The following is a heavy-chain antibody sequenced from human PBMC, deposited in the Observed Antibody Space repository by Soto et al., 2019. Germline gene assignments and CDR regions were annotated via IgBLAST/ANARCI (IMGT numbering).Heavy chain of an antibody. CDR3: ARDRVGTAMAHNWFDP. Sequence: QVQLVQSGAEVKKPGSSVKVSSKASGGTFSSYAISWVRQAPGQGLEWMGGIIPIFGTANYAQKFQGRVSITADKSTSTAYMELSSLRSEDTAVYYCARDRVGTAMAHNWFDPWGQGTLVTVSS. J-gene: IGHJ5*02. D-gene: IGHD5-18*01. CDR2: IIPIFGTA. V-gene: IGHV1-69*06. CDR1: GGTFSSYA.